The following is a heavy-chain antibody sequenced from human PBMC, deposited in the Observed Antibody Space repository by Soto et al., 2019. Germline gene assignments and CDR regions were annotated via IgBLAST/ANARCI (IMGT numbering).Heavy chain of an antibody. CDR1: GGAINSDYYY. V-gene: IGHV4-30-4*01. J-gene: IGHJ4*02. CDR3: VRGQDCATVDACHRYFDS. D-gene: IGHD2-15*01. Sequence: QVRLQESGPGLVKSSQTLSLTCSVSGGAINSDYYYWGWVRQPPGKGLEWIGYMYSSGSTYSNPSLKSPVAMSVDTSQHHFSLSLTSVTAADTAVYFCVRGQDCATVDACHRYFDSLGQGIPVSVSS. CDR2: MYSSGST.